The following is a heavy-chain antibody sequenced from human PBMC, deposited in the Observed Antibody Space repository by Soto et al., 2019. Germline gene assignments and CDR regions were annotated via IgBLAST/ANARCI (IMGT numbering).Heavy chain of an antibody. CDR1: GGSFSGYY. D-gene: IGHD2-2*01. CDR3: ARHPRYTRYCSSTSCYAAYYFDY. CDR2: INHSGST. V-gene: IGHV4-34*01. J-gene: IGHJ4*02. Sequence: SETLSLTCAVYGGSFSGYYWSWIRQPPGKGLEWIGEINHSGSTNYNPSLKSRVTISVDTSKNQFSLKLGSVTAADTAVYYCARHPRYTRYCSSTSCYAAYYFDYWGQGTLVTVSS.